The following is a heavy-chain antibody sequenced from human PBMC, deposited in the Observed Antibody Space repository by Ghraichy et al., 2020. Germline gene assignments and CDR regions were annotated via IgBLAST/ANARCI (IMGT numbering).Heavy chain of an antibody. CDR1: GGSISSYY. D-gene: IGHD3-10*01. V-gene: IGHV4-59*01. J-gene: IGHJ6*02. CDR3: ARGVGSGSYYNLLGYYYYGMDV. Sequence: SETLSLTCTVSGGSISSYYWSWIRQPPGKGLEWIGYIYYSGSTNYNPSLKSRVTISVDTSKNQFSLKLSSVTAADTAVYYCARGVGSGSYYNLLGYYYYGMDVWGQGTTVTVSS. CDR2: IYYSGST.